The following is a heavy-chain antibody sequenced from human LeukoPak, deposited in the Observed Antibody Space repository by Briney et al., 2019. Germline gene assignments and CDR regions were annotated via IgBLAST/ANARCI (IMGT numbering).Heavy chain of an antibody. J-gene: IGHJ4*02. CDR1: GFTFSSYG. V-gene: IGHV3-48*01. CDR3: AKDEYYDFWSGYRKIDY. CDR2: ISSSGSTI. D-gene: IGHD3-3*01. Sequence: GGSLRLSCAASGFTFSSYGMHWVRQAPGKGLEWVSYISSSGSTIYYADSVKGRFTISRDNSKNTLYLQMNSLRAEDTAVYYCAKDEYYDFWSGYRKIDYWGLGTLVTVSS.